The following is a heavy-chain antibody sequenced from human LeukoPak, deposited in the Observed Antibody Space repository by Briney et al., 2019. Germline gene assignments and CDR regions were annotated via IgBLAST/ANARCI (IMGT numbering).Heavy chain of an antibody. CDR1: GYTFTSYD. CDR2: MNPNSGNT. D-gene: IGHD6-6*01. Sequence: ASVKVSCKASGYTFTSYDINWVRQATGQGLEWMGWMNPNSGNTGYAQKFQGRVTMTRNTSISTAYMELSSLRSEDTAVYYCASQRYSSSSVWLDYYYMDVWGKGTTVTVSS. V-gene: IGHV1-8*01. J-gene: IGHJ6*03. CDR3: ASQRYSSSSVWLDYYYMDV.